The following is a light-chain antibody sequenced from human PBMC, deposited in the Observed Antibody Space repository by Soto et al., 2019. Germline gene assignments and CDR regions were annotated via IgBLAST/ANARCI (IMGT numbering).Light chain of an antibody. CDR1: SSDDGGYNY. J-gene: IGLJ2*01. CDR3: SSYTSSSTLEV. V-gene: IGLV2-14*01. Sequence: QSVLTQPASVSGSPGQSITISCTGTSSDDGGYNYVSWYQQHPGKAPKLMIYDVSNRPSGVSNRFSGSKSGNTASLTISGLQAEDEADYYCSSYTSSSTLEVFGGGTKLTVL. CDR2: DVS.